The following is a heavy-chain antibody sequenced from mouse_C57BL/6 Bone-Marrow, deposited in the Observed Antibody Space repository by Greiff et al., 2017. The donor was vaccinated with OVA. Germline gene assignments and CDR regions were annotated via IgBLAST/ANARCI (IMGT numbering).Heavy chain of an antibody. CDR3: ARWEHYGSAWFAD. CDR1: GYTFTSYW. CDR2: ISPGSGGT. J-gene: IGHJ3*01. V-gene: IGHV1-53*01. Sequence: VQLQQPGTDLVKPGASVKLSCAASGYTFTSYWMHWVKQSPEQSLEWVANISPGSGGTNYNEKFKGKITLTVDKSYNTPYLQISSLKSEDSAVYYCARWEHYGSAWFADWGQGTLVTVSS. D-gene: IGHD1-1*01.